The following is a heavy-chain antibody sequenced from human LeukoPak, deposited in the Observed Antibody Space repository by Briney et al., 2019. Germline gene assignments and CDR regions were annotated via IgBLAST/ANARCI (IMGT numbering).Heavy chain of an antibody. CDR1: GGSISSYY. D-gene: IGHD4-17*01. Sequence: SETLSLTCTVSGGSISSYYWSWIRQPPGKGLECIGYIYYSGSTNYNPSLKSRVTISVDTSKNQFSLKLSSVTAADTAVYYCARRRLRSDYYYGMDFWGQGTTVTVSS. V-gene: IGHV4-59*08. CDR2: IYYSGST. J-gene: IGHJ6*02. CDR3: ARRRLRSDYYYGMDF.